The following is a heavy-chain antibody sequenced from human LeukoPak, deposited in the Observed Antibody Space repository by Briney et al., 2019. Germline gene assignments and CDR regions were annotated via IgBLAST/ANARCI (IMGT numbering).Heavy chain of an antibody. CDR1: GFSVSSNY. CDR3: ARQRDGYNSDPFDI. D-gene: IGHD5-24*01. V-gene: IGHV3-66*02. J-gene: IGHJ3*02. Sequence: HPGGSLRLSCAASGFSVSSNYMSWVRQAPGKGLEWVSVIYTGDRTDYADHVKGRFTVSRDNSKNTTYLQMNRLKTEDTALYYCARQRDGYNSDPFDIWGQGTMVTVFS. CDR2: IYTGDRT.